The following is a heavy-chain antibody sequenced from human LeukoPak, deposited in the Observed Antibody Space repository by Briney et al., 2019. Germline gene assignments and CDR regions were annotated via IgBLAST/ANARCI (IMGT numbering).Heavy chain of an antibody. CDR1: GFTFSSYW. D-gene: IGHD1-1*01. V-gene: IGHV3-7*01. CDR3: ARVPSGTLDLDPYFDY. CDR2: IKQDGTEK. Sequence: GGSLRLSCAASGFTFSSYWMSWVRQAPGKGLEWVAVIKQDGTEKYYVDSVKGRFTISRDNAKNSLYLQMNSLRAEDTAVYYCARVPSGTLDLDPYFDYWGQGTLVTVSS. J-gene: IGHJ4*02.